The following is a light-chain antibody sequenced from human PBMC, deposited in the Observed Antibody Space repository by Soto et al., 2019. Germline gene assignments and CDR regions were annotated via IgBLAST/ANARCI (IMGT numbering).Light chain of an antibody. Sequence: QSVLTQPASVSGSPGQSITISCTGTSFKNVSWYQQHPGQAPKLLIYDVSYRPSGISHRFSGSESAYTASLTISGLRAEDGGDYYRTQFTFTPPLFVSGPGPKLPVL. CDR1: SFKN. CDR2: DVS. V-gene: IGLV2-14*03. J-gene: IGLJ1*01. CDR3: TQFTFTPPLFV.